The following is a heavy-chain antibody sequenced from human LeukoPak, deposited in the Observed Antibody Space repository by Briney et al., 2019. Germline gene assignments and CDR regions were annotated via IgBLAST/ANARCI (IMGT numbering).Heavy chain of an antibody. CDR2: ISSSGST. Sequence: SETLSLTCTISGGSLIGYYWTWIRQPAGKGLEWIGRISSSGSTNYDPSLKSRVTMSVDTSKNQVSLRLSSVTAADTAVYYCARARSGWYFDYWGQGNLVTVSS. CDR1: GGSLIGYY. D-gene: IGHD6-19*01. V-gene: IGHV4-4*07. J-gene: IGHJ4*02. CDR3: ARARSGWYFDY.